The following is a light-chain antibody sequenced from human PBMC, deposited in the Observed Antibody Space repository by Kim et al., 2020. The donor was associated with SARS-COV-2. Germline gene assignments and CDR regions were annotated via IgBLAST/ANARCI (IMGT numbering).Light chain of an antibody. Sequence: VSPGERSTLSCRASQSVSSDLAWYQQKPGQAPRLLIYGASTRATGIPARFSGSGSGTEFTLTISSLQSEDFAVYYCQQYNNWPPWTFGQGTKLEI. J-gene: IGKJ1*01. V-gene: IGKV3-15*01. CDR3: QQYNNWPPWT. CDR2: GAS. CDR1: QSVSSD.